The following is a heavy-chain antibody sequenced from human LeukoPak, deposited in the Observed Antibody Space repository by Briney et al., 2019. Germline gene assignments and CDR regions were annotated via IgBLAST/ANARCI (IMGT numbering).Heavy chain of an antibody. Sequence: PGRSLRLSCAASGFTFSSHGMHWVRQAPGKGLEWVAVIWYDGSNKDYAESVKGRFTIFRDNSKNTLYLEMNNLRAEDTAVYYCARDRTTYYYDSRRRDAFDTWGRGTKVTVSS. V-gene: IGHV3-33*01. CDR1: GFTFSSHG. J-gene: IGHJ3*02. CDR3: ARDRTTYYYDSRRRDAFDT. CDR2: IWYDGSNK. D-gene: IGHD3-22*01.